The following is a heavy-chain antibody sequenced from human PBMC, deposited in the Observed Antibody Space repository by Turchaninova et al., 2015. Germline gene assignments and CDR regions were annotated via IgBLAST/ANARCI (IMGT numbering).Heavy chain of an antibody. J-gene: IGHJ3*02. D-gene: IGHD4-17*01. CDR2: ISAYNGNT. Sequence: QVQLVQSGAEVKKPGASVKVSCKASGYTFTSYGISWVRQAPGPGLEWMGWISAYNGNTNYAQKPQGRVTMTTXTSTGXXYMXXXSLRSDDTXVYYCASDGDXDPFXXWGQGXMVTVSS. CDR3: ASDGDXDPFXX. CDR1: GYTFTSYG. V-gene: IGHV1-18*01.